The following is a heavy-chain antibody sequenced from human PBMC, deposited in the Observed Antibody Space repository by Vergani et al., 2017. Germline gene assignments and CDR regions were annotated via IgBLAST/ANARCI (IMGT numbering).Heavy chain of an antibody. CDR2: IRSKAYGGAT. V-gene: IGHV3-49*03. CDR1: GFTFGDYA. J-gene: IGHJ4*02. CDR3: TGGGMGSSGWFDYFDY. Sequence: EVQLVESGGGLVQPGRSLRLSCTASGFTFGDYAMSWFRQAPGKGLEWVGFIRSKAYGGATEYAASVKGRFTISRDDSKSIDYLQMNSLKTEDTAVYYCTGGGMGSSGWFDYFDYWGQGTLVTVSS. D-gene: IGHD6-19*01.